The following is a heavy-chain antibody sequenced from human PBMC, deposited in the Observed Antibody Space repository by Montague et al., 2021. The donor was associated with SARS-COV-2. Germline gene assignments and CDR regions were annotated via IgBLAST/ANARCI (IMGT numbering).Heavy chain of an antibody. Sequence: SETLSLTCSVSGGSISSYYWSWIRQSPGKGLEWIGYIFHSGITAYNSSLKSRVTISVDMSKNQFSLQLNSVTAADSAVYYCARTEYNWNDWFDPWGQGTLVTVSS. J-gene: IGHJ5*02. CDR2: IFHSGIT. V-gene: IGHV4-59*13. CDR3: ARTEYNWNDWFDP. CDR1: GGSISSYY. D-gene: IGHD1-20*01.